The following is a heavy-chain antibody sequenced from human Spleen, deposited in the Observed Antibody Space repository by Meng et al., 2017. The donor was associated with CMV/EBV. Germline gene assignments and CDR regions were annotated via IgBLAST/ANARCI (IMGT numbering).Heavy chain of an antibody. CDR1: GFTFSSYC. CDR2: IRYDGSNK. V-gene: IGHV3-30*02. D-gene: IGHD3-3*01. J-gene: IGHJ6*02. Sequence: GGSLRLSCAASGFTFSSYCMHWVRQAPGKGLEWVAFIRYDGSNKYYADSVKGRFTISRDNSKNTLYLQMNSLRAEDTAVYDDASGRNFWSGYRVGYGMDVWGQGTTVTVSS. CDR3: ASGRNFWSGYRVGYGMDV.